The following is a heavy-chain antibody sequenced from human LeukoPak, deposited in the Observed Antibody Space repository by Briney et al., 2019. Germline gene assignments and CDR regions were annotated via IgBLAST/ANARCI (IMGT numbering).Heavy chain of an antibody. CDR3: AKEGDGYCSSTSCSNFDY. CDR2: IRYDGSNK. J-gene: IGHJ4*02. CDR1: GFTFSSYG. D-gene: IGHD2-2*01. V-gene: IGHV3-30*02. Sequence: PGGSLRFSCAASGFTFSSYGMHWVRQAPGKGLEWVAFIRYDGSNKYYADSVKGRFTISRDNSKNTLYLQMNSLRAEDTAVYYCAKEGDGYCSSTSCSNFDYWGQGTLVTVSS.